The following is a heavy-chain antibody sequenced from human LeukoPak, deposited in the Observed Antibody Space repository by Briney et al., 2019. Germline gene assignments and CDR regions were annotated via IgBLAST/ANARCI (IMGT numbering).Heavy chain of an antibody. J-gene: IGHJ6*03. Sequence: SVKVSCKASGGTFSSYAISWVRQAPGQGLEWMGRIIPILGIANYAREFQGRVTFTTDESASTAYMEVSSLRSEDTAVYYCASGSLGDGYGVGDYYQYMDVWGKGTTVTVSS. V-gene: IGHV1-69*04. D-gene: IGHD5-24*01. CDR1: GGTFSSYA. CDR2: IIPILGIA. CDR3: ASGSLGDGYGVGDYYQYMDV.